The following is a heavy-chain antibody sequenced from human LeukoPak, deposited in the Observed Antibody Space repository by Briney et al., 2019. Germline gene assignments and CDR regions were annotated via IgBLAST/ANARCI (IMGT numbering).Heavy chain of an antibody. J-gene: IGHJ4*02. V-gene: IGHV3-33*01. D-gene: IGHD6-19*01. Sequence: GRSLRLSCAASGFTFSSYGMHWVRQAPGKGLEWVAVIWYDGSNKYYADSVKGRFTISRDNSKNTLYLQMNSLRAEDTAVYYCARDPSSGWYYFDSWGQGTLVTVSS. CDR2: IWYDGSNK. CDR3: ARDPSSGWYYFDS. CDR1: GFTFSSYG.